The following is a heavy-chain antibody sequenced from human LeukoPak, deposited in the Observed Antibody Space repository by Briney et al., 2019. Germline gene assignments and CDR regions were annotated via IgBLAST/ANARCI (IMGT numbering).Heavy chain of an antibody. Sequence: SATLSLTCTVSGASISSYYWSWIRQPPGKGREWIGYIYYSGSTNYNPSLKTRVTIPVDTPKNQFSLKLSSVTAADTAVYYCARLGSGAITMVRGVLDYWGQGTLVTVSS. J-gene: IGHJ4*02. V-gene: IGHV4-59*08. CDR3: ARLGSGAITMVRGVLDY. CDR2: IYYSGST. D-gene: IGHD3-10*01. CDR1: GASISSYY.